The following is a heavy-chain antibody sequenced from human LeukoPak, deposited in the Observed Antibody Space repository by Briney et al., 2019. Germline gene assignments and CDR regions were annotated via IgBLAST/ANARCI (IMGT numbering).Heavy chain of an antibody. CDR3: SADSSGYYPLY. J-gene: IGHJ4*02. CDR2: ISAYNGNT. D-gene: IGHD3-22*01. V-gene: IGHV1-18*01. CDR1: GYTFTSYG. Sequence: ASVKVSCKVSGYTFTSYGISWVRQAPGQGLEWMGWISAYNGNTNYAQKLQGRVTMTTDTSTSTAYMELRSLRSGDTAVYYCSADSSGYYPLYWGQGTLVTVSS.